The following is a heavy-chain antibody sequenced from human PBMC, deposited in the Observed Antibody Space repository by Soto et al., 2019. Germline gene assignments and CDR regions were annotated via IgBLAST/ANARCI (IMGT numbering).Heavy chain of an antibody. J-gene: IGHJ6*02. D-gene: IGHD3-10*01. V-gene: IGHV4-59*08. CDR3: VRQGFGSLHGRLDV. CDR1: DDSSSNYK. Sequence: QVQLQESGPGLVKPSETLSLTCTVSDDSSSNYKWSWIRQPPGRRLEWIGYIDSNGGTSYNPSLQSRVTISLDPSTKQSFLTLISVPAADPSVYYCVRQGFGSLHGRLDVWGPGTTVTVSS. CDR2: IDSNGGT.